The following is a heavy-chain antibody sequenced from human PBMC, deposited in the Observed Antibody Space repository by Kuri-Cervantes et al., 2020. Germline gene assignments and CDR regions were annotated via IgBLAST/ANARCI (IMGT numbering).Heavy chain of an antibody. D-gene: IGHD5-24*01. CDR2: INPSGGST. V-gene: IGHV1-46*01. Sequence: ASVKVSCKASGYTFTSYYMHWVRQAPGQGLEWMGIINPSGGSTSYAQKFQGRVTMTRDTSTSTVYMELSSLRSDDTAVYYCARSGQLQELYYYYMDVWGKGTTVTVSS. J-gene: IGHJ6*03. CDR3: ARSGQLQELYYYYMDV. CDR1: GYTFTSYY.